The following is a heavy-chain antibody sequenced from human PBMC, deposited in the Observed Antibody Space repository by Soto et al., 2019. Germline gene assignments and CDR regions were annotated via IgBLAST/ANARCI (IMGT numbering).Heavy chain of an antibody. V-gene: IGHV1-2*02. CDR2: INPKNGDT. Sequence: ASVKVSCKTSGYFFNDYHMHWVRKAPGQGLEWMGWINPKNGDTNYAQKFQDRVTMTRDTSISTVYIELSRLTSDDTAVYYCARDSAMVRSIDYWGQGTLVTVSS. D-gene: IGHD5-18*01. CDR3: ARDSAMVRSIDY. CDR1: GYFFNDYH. J-gene: IGHJ4*02.